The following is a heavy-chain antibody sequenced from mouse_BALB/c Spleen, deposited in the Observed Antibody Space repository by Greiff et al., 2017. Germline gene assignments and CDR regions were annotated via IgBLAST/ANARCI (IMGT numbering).Heavy chain of an antibody. Sequence: VQLQQPGAELVKPGASVKLSCKASGYTFTSYWMHWVKQRPGQGLEWIGEIDPSDSYTNYNQKFKGKATLTVDKSSSTAYMQLSSLTSEDSAVYYCARLVYGHFSYAMDYWGQGTSVTVSS. CDR2: IDPSDSYT. CDR1: GYTFTSYW. J-gene: IGHJ4*01. V-gene: IGHV1-69*02. D-gene: IGHD1-1*02. CDR3: ARLVYGHFSYAMDY.